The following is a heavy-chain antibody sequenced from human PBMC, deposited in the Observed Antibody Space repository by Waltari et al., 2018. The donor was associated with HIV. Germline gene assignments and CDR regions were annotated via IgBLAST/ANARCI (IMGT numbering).Heavy chain of an antibody. CDR1: GFTFRTYW. Sequence: EVQLVESGGGLVQPGGALRLSCAASGFTFRTYWISWVRQAPGKGLEWVANIKQDGSEKYYVDSVKGRFTISRDNAKNSLYLQMNSLRAEDTAVYYCARMIVVVVAATGAFESWGQGTMVTVSS. CDR2: IKQDGSEK. D-gene: IGHD2-15*01. V-gene: IGHV3-7*01. CDR3: ARMIVVVVAATGAFES. J-gene: IGHJ3*02.